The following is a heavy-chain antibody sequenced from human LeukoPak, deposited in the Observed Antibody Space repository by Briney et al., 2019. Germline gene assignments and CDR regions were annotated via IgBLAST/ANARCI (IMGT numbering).Heavy chain of an antibody. V-gene: IGHV3-23*01. D-gene: IGHD3-3*01. CDR2: ISGSGGST. J-gene: IGHJ4*02. CDR3: AKNSYDFWSGYYGLFDY. CDR1: GFTFSSYA. Sequence: GGTLRLSCAASGFTFSSYAMSWVRQAPGKGLEWVSAISGSGGSTYYADSVKGRFTISRDNSKNTLYLQMNSLRAEDTAVYYCAKNSYDFWSGYYGLFDYWGQGTLVTVSS.